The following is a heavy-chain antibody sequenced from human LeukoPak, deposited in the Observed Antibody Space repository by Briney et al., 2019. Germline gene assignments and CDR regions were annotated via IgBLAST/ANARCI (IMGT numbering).Heavy chain of an antibody. D-gene: IGHD1-26*01. J-gene: IGHJ3*02. CDR2: IRYDGSNK. Sequence: GGSLRLSCAASGFTFSSYGMHWVRQAPGKGLEWVAFIRYDGSNKYYADSVKGRFTISRDNSKNTLYLQMNSLRAEDTAVYYCAIDSRYSGSYSDAFDIWGQGTMVTVSS. V-gene: IGHV3-30*02. CDR3: AIDSRYSGSYSDAFDI. CDR1: GFTFSSYG.